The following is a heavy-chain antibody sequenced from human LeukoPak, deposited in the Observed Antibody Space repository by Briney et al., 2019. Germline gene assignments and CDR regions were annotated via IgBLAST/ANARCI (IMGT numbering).Heavy chain of an antibody. J-gene: IGHJ5*02. Sequence: GGSLRLSCAASGFTFSGYTMNWVRQAPGKGLEWVSSITSSSSYMYYADSVKGRFTISRDNAKNPLYLQMNSLGAEDTAVYYCARGYDSSTWYRFDPWGQGTLVTVSS. D-gene: IGHD6-13*01. V-gene: IGHV3-21*01. CDR3: ARGYDSSTWYRFDP. CDR2: ITSSSSYM. CDR1: GFTFSGYT.